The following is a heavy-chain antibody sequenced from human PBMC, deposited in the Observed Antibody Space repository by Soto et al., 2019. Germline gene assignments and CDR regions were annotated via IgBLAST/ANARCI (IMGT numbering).Heavy chain of an antibody. CDR3: AREPTYCGGGCSPYNWFDP. CDR2: TYYRSKWYN. CDR1: GDSVSSNSAA. V-gene: IGHV6-1*01. D-gene: IGHD2-21*02. J-gene: IGHJ5*02. Sequence: SQTLSLTCAISGDSVSSNSAAWNWIRQSLSRGLEWLGRTYYRSKWYNDYAVSVKSRITINPDTSKNQFSLQLNSVTPEDTAVYYCAREPTYCGGGCSPYNWFDPWGQGTLVSVSS.